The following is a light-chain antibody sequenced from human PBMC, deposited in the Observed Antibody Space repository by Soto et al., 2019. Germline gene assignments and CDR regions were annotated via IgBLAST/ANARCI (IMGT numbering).Light chain of an antibody. CDR3: QSYDSSLSGWV. CDR2: GTS. V-gene: IGLV1-40*01. CDR1: SSNIGAGYD. Sequence: QSVLTQPPSVSGAPGQRVTISCTGSSSNIGAGYDVHWYQQLPGTAPKLLIYGTSNRPSGVPDRFSGSKSVTSASLAITGLQAEDEADYYCQSYDSSLSGWVFGGGTKLTVL. J-gene: IGLJ3*02.